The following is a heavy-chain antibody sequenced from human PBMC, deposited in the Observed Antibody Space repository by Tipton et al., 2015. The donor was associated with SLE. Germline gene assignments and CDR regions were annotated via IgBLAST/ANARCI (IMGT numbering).Heavy chain of an antibody. V-gene: IGHV4-4*02. CDR2: IYHSGST. J-gene: IGHJ5*02. CDR3: ARAVSGVAASLWVDP. D-gene: IGHD6-19*01. CDR1: GGSISSSNW. Sequence: GLVKPSGTLSLTCAVSGGSISSSNWWSWVRQPPGKGLEWIGEIYHSGSTNYNPSLKSRVIISVDTAKNQFSLKLSSVTAADTAVYYCARAVSGVAASLWVDPWGQGTLVTVSS.